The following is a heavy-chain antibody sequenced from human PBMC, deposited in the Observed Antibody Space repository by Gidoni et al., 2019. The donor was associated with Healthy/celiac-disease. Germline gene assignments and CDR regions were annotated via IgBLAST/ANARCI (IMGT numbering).Heavy chain of an antibody. V-gene: IGHV4-4*02. D-gene: IGHD2-2*01. CDR2: IYHSGST. J-gene: IGHJ3*02. CDR3: ARDGYCSSTSCDRAFDI. CDR1: GGSISSRNW. Sequence: QVQLQESGPGLVKPSGTLSLTCAVSGGSISSRNWWSWVRQPPGKGLEWIGEIYHSGSTNYNPSLKSRVTISVDKSKNQFSLKLSSVTAADTDVYYCARDGYCSSTSCDRAFDIWGQGTMVTVSS.